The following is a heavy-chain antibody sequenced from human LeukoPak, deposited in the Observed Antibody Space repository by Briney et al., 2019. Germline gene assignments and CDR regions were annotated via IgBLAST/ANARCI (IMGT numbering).Heavy chain of an antibody. CDR1: GFTFDDYA. J-gene: IGHJ4*02. Sequence: GGSLRLSCAASGFTFDDYAMHWVRQAPGKGLEWVSGISWNSGSIGYADSVKGRFTISRDNAKNSLYLQMNSLRAEDTALYYCAKGNYYDSPFDYWGQGTLVTVSS. D-gene: IGHD3-22*01. CDR3: AKGNYYDSPFDY. V-gene: IGHV3-9*01. CDR2: ISWNSGSI.